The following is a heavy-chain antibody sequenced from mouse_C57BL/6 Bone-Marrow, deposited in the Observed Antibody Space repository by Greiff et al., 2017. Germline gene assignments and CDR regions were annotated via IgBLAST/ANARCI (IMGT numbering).Heavy chain of an antibody. CDR1: GYTFTTYP. D-gene: IGHD5-1*01. CDR3: ARSSTFFYYFDY. CDR2: FHPYNDDT. V-gene: IGHV1-47*01. J-gene: IGHJ2*01. Sequence: VQLQHSGAELVKPGASVKMSCKASGYTFTTYPIEWMKQNHGKSLEWIGNFHPYNDDTKYNEKFKGKATLTVEKSSNTVYLELSRLTSDDSAVYYCARSSTFFYYFDYWGQGTTLTVSS.